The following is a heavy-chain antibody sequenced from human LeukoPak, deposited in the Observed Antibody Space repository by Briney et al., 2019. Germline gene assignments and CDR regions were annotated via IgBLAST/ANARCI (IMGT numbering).Heavy chain of an antibody. Sequence: SETPSLTCTVFGGSISSYYWSWIRQPPGKGLEWIGYIYYSGSTNYNPSLKSRVTISVDTSKNQFSLKLSSVTAADTAVYYCARFGLGSYYYDSSGIDWGQGTLVTVSS. CDR2: IYYSGST. D-gene: IGHD3-22*01. V-gene: IGHV4-59*08. CDR3: ARFGLGSYYYDSSGID. CDR1: GGSISSYY. J-gene: IGHJ4*02.